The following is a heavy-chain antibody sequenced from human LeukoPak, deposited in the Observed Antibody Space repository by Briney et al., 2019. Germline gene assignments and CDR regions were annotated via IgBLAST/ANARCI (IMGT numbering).Heavy chain of an antibody. CDR3: ASGHYDYVWGSYRKFDY. V-gene: IGHV3-66*02. D-gene: IGHD3-16*02. CDR2: IYSGGST. J-gene: IGHJ4*02. CDR1: GFTVSSNY. Sequence: GGSLRLSCAASGFTVSSNYMSWVRQAPGKGLEWVSVIYSGGSTYYADSVKGRFTISRDNSKNTLYLQMNSLRAEDTAVYYCASGHYDYVWGSYRKFDYWGQGTLVTVSS.